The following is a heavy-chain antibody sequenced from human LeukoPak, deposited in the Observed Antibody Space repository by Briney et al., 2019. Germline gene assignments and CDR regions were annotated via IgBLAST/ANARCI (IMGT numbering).Heavy chain of an antibody. J-gene: IGHJ4*02. D-gene: IGHD6-13*01. CDR3: ARDGAKYSSSWSYFDY. Sequence: GGSLGLSCAASGFTFSSYSMNWVRQAPGKGLEWVSSISSSSSYIYYADSVKGRFTISRDNAKNSLYLQMNSLRAEDTAVYYCARDGAKYSSSWSYFDYWGQGTLVTVSS. V-gene: IGHV3-21*01. CDR1: GFTFSSYS. CDR2: ISSSSSYI.